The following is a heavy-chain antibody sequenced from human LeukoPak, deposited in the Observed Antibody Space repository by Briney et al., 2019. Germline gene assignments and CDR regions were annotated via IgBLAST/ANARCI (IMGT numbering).Heavy chain of an antibody. J-gene: IGHJ4*02. CDR2: IWYDGSDK. V-gene: IGHV3-33*01. CDR1: GFTFSSYG. D-gene: IGHD3-3*01. Sequence: GGSLRLSCAASGFTFSSYGMHWVRQAPGKGLEWVAVIWYDGSDKYYADSVKGRFTISRDNSKNTLYLQMNSLRAEDTAVYYCARDLTDFWSGRSVCFDYWGQGTLVTVSS. CDR3: ARDLTDFWSGRSVCFDY.